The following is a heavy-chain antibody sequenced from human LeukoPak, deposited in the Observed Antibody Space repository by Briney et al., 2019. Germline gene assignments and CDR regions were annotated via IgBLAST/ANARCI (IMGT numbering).Heavy chain of an antibody. J-gene: IGHJ5*02. CDR2: IYHSGST. V-gene: IGHV4-38-2*01. D-gene: IGHD2-8*01. Sequence: SETLSLTCAVSGYSISSGYYWGWIRQPPGKGLEWIGSIYHSGSTYYNPSLKSRVTISVDTSKNQFSLKLSSVTAADTAVYYCARQPGYCTNGVCYNVWFDPWGQGTLVTASS. CDR3: ARQPGYCTNGVCYNVWFDP. CDR1: GYSISSGYY.